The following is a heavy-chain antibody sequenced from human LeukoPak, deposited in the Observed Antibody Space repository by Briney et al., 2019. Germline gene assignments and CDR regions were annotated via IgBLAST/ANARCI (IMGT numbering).Heavy chain of an antibody. CDR1: GYTFTSYA. V-gene: IGHV1-3*01. CDR3: ARGEYYDILTGGLGAFDI. Sequence: GASVKVSCKASGYTFTSYAMHWVRQAPGQRLEWMGWINAGNGNTKYSQKFQGRVTITRDTSASPAYMELSSLRSEDTAVYYCARGEYYDILTGGLGAFDIWGQGTMVTVSS. J-gene: IGHJ3*02. D-gene: IGHD3-9*01. CDR2: INAGNGNT.